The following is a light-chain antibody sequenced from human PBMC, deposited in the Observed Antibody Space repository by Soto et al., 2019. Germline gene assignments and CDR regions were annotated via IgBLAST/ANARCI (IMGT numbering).Light chain of an antibody. CDR3: QQYNPYSPYT. CDR1: QSISNW. J-gene: IGKJ2*01. Sequence: DIQMTQSPSTLPASVGDRVTITCRASQSISNWLAWYQQKPGKAPKLLIYKASSLESGVPSRFSGSGSGTEFTLTISSPQPDDFATYYCQQYNPYSPYTFGQGTKVEIK. CDR2: KAS. V-gene: IGKV1-5*03.